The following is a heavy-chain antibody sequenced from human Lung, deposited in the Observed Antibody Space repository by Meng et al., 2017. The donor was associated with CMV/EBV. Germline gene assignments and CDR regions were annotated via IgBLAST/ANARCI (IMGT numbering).Heavy chain of an antibody. CDR2: IDDSGST. Sequence: VLLQESGPGLVKPSGPLSLTCGVSGVSISSNIRWTWVRQPPGKGLEWIGDIDDSGSTDYNPSLNSRISISLDKSKNHFSLKVNSVSAADTAVYYCARGKQDAWELLAYWGQGALVTVSS. D-gene: IGHD1-26*01. CDR3: ARGKQDAWELLAY. V-gene: IGHV4-4*02. J-gene: IGHJ4*02. CDR1: GVSISSNIR.